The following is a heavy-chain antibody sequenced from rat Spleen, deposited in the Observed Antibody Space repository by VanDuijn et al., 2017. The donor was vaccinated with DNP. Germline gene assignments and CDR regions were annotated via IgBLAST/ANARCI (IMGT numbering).Heavy chain of an antibody. CDR1: GFTFNNYW. V-gene: IGHV5-31*01. J-gene: IGHJ2*01. Sequence: EVQLVESGGDLVQPGRSLKVSCVVSGFTFNNYWMTWIRQVPGTGLAWVASITTSGDSTYSPDSVKGRFTISRDNAKNTLYLQMNSLRSEDTASNYCARGGRSYFDYWGQGVMVTVSS. CDR2: ITTSGDST. CDR3: ARGGRSYFDY. D-gene: IGHD1-11*01.